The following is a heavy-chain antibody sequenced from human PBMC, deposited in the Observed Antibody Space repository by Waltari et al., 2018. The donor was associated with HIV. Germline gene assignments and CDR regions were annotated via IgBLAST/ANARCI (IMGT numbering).Heavy chain of an antibody. CDR1: GGTLSSYA. CDR3: ARGGGCSSTSCFDYYYGMDV. J-gene: IGHJ6*02. D-gene: IGHD2-2*01. V-gene: IGHV1-69*04. CDR2: IIPILGIA. Sequence: QVQLVQSGAEVKKPGSSVKVSCKASGGTLSSYAISWVRQAPGQGLEWMGRIIPILGIANYAQKFQGRVTITADKSTSTAYMELSSLRSEDTAVYYCARGGGCSSTSCFDYYYGMDVWGQGTTVTVSS.